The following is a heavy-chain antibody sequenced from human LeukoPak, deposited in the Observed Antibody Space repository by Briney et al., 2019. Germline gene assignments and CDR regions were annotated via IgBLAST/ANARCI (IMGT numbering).Heavy chain of an antibody. J-gene: IGHJ4*02. Sequence: PEGSLRLSCTASGFIFTNHAMNWVRHAPGKGLGWVSSISIIISYIYYADSMNGRFTISSDDAKTPLYCQMTCLTAEATAVYYSARVTTSTYYYDSSGFFDYWGQGTLVTVSS. CDR2: ISIIISYI. CDR3: ARVTTSTYYYDSSGFFDY. V-gene: IGHV3-21*01. D-gene: IGHD3-22*01. CDR1: GFIFTNHA.